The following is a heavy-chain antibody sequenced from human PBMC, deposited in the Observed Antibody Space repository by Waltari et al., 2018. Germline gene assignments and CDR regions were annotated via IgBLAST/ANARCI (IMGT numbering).Heavy chain of an antibody. J-gene: IGHJ3*01. CDR3: ATYIGASVGTAAFDV. CDR2: IAYAGTT. Sequence: WVRQPPGQGLEWIGTIAYAGTTYTNPSLRSRLTMSRDTSKNQLSLTLGSTTAADTAVYYCATYIGASVGTAAFDVWGQGTMVTVSS. V-gene: IGHV4-39*01. D-gene: IGHD5-12*01.